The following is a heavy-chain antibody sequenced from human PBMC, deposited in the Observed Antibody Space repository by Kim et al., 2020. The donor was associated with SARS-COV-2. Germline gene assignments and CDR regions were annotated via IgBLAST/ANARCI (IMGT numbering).Heavy chain of an antibody. CDR1: GFTFSDYY. Sequence: GGSLRLSCAASGFTFSDYYMSWIRQAPGKGLEWVSYISSSSSYTNYADSVKGRFTISRDNAKNSLYLQMNSLRAEDTAVYYCARAFVPRQPYYYGSGTGYYFDYWGQGTLVTVSS. V-gene: IGHV3-11*06. CDR2: ISSSSSYT. D-gene: IGHD3-10*01. J-gene: IGHJ4*02. CDR3: ARAFVPRQPYYYGSGTGYYFDY.